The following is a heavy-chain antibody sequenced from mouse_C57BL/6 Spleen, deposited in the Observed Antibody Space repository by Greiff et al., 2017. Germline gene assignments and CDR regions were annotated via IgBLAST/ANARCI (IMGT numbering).Heavy chain of an antibody. J-gene: IGHJ1*03. Sequence: QVQLQQPGAELVKPGASVKLSCKASGYTFTSSWMHWVKQRPGQGLEWIGMIHPNSGSTNYNEKFKSKATLTVDKSSSTAYMQLSSLTSEDSAVYDWARGGSSWNWYFDVWGTGTTVTVSS. CDR3: ARGGSSWNWYFDV. D-gene: IGHD1-1*01. CDR2: IHPNSGST. V-gene: IGHV1-64*01. CDR1: GYTFTSSW.